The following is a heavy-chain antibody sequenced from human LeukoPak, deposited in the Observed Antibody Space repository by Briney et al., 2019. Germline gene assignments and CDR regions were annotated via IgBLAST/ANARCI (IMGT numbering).Heavy chain of an antibody. CDR2: ISEDGRDN. CDR3: ARDLEGSGSFDY. V-gene: IGHV3-30*04. CDR1: GFAFSTSV. Sequence: GGSLRLSCAASGFAFSTSVMHWVRQAPGKGPEWVAVISEDGRDNFYGDSVKGRFTTFRDNSKNTLYLLMSSLRAEDTAVYYCARDLEGSGSFDYWGQGTLVTVSS. J-gene: IGHJ4*02. D-gene: IGHD3-10*01.